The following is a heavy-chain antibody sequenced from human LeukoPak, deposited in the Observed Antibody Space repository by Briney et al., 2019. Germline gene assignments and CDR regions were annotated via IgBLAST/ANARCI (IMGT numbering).Heavy chain of an antibody. V-gene: IGHV1-2*02. CDR1: GYTFTGYY. CDR3: ARVTGTTARDAFDI. Sequence: GASVKVSCKASGYTFTGYYMHWVRQAPGQGLEWMGWINPNSGGTNYAQKFQGRVTMTRDTSISTAYMELSRLRSNDTAVYYCARVTGTTARDAFDIWGQGTMVTVSS. D-gene: IGHD1-7*01. CDR2: INPNSGGT. J-gene: IGHJ3*02.